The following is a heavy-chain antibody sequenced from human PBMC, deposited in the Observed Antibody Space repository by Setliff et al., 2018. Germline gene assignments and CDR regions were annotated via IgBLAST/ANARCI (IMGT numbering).Heavy chain of an antibody. Sequence: PGESLKISCTGSGYSFTTYWISWVRQMPGKGPEWMGRIDPTDSYTNYNPSFQGRITISADKSVNTVYVQWSSLKASDTAMYYCARQKYGDYDDENYYYMDVWGKGTTVTVSS. CDR2: IDPTDSYT. V-gene: IGHV5-10-1*01. CDR1: GYSFTTYW. CDR3: ARQKYGDYDDENYYYMDV. D-gene: IGHD4-17*01. J-gene: IGHJ6*03.